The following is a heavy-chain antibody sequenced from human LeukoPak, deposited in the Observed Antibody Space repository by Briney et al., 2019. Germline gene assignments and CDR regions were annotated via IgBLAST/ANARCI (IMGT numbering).Heavy chain of an antibody. V-gene: IGHV4-34*01. Sequence: SETLSLTCAVYGGSFSGYYWSWIRQPPGKGLEWIGEINHSGSTNYNPSLKSRVTISVDTSKNQFSLKLSSVTAADTAVCYCATADYYDSSGYWGQGTLVTVSS. CDR1: GGSFSGYY. J-gene: IGHJ4*02. CDR3: ATADYYDSSGY. D-gene: IGHD3-22*01. CDR2: INHSGST.